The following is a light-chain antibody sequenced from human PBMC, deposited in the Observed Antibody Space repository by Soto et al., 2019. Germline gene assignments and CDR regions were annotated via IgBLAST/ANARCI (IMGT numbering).Light chain of an antibody. CDR1: QSVSSY. Sequence: EIVGTQSPATLSLSPGERATLACRARQSVSSYLAWYQQKPGQAPRLLIYDASNRATGIPARFSGSGSGTDFTLTISSLEPEDFAVYYCQQRSNWPPWTFGHGTKVEIK. CDR2: DAS. J-gene: IGKJ1*01. V-gene: IGKV3-11*01. CDR3: QQRSNWPPWT.